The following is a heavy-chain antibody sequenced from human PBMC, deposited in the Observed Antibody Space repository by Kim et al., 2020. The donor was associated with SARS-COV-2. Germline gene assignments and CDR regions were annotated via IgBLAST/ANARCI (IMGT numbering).Heavy chain of an antibody. CDR2: ISWNSGSI. CDR1: GFTFDDYA. Sequence: GGSLRLSCAASGFTFDDYAMRWVRQAPGKGLEWVSGISWNSGSIGYADSVKGRFTISRDNAKNSLYLQMNSLRAEDTALYYCAKDRRRIQLWLRSDYYYGMDVWGQGTTVTVSS. D-gene: IGHD5-18*01. CDR3: AKDRRRIQLWLRSDYYYGMDV. J-gene: IGHJ6*02. V-gene: IGHV3-9*01.